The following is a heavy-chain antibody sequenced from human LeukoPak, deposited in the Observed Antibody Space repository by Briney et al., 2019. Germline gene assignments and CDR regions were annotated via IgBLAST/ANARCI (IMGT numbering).Heavy chain of an antibody. D-gene: IGHD3-9*01. J-gene: IGHJ6*02. V-gene: IGHV3-21*01. Sequence: GGSLRLSCAASGFTFSSYSMNWVRQAPGKGLEWVSSISSSSSYIYYADSVKGRFTISRDNAKNSLYLQMNSLRAEDTAVYYCARARYDILTGFSAIYYYGMDVWGQGTTVTVSS. CDR2: ISSSSSYI. CDR3: ARARYDILTGFSAIYYYGMDV. CDR1: GFTFSSYS.